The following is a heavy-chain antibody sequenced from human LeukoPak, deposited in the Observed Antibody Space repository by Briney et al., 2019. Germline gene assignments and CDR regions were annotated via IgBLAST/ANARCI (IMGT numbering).Heavy chain of an antibody. CDR1: GGSISSYY. V-gene: IGHV4-59*01. CDR2: IYYSGGT. D-gene: IGHD3-3*01. Sequence: SETLSLTCTVSGGSISSYYWSWIRQPPGKGLEWIGYIYYSGGTNYNPSLKSRVTISVDTSKNQFSLKLSSVTAADTAVYYCARGITIFGVVIRPLLDYWGQGTLVTVSS. J-gene: IGHJ4*02. CDR3: ARGITIFGVVIRPLLDY.